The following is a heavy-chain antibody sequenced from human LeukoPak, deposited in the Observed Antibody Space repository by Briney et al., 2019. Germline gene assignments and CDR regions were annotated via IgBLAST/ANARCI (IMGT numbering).Heavy chain of an antibody. J-gene: IGHJ6*03. CDR2: IVFGSGNT. CDR3: ARTPVAYYDFGYYMDV. D-gene: IGHD3-3*01. V-gene: IGHV1-58*02. CDR1: EFTFISST. Sequence: ASVKVSCKASEFTFISSTMQWVRQARGQRLEWIGWIVFGSGNTNYAQKFQGRVTITADESTSTAYMELSSLRSEDTAVYYCARTPVAYYDFGYYMDVWGKGTTVTVSS.